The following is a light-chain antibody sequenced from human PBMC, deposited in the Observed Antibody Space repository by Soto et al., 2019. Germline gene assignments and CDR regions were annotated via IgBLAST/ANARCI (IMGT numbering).Light chain of an antibody. Sequence: DIQVTQSPSSLSASVGDRVTITCRASQSVSTSVSWFQLKPGRAPKPLIYAATSLQSGVPSRFSGSGSGTEFTLIITSLQPEDFATYYCQQSYSRPLSFGGGTKVDIK. CDR2: AAT. CDR1: QSVSTS. V-gene: IGKV1-39*01. CDR3: QQSYSRPLS. J-gene: IGKJ4*01.